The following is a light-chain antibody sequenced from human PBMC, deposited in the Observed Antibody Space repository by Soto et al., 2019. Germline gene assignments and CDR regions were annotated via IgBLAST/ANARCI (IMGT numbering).Light chain of an antibody. V-gene: IGLV1-47*01. Sequence: QSVLTQPPSASGPPGQRVTISCSGSSSNIGSNHVYWYQQFPGMAPKLLMYRSDQRPTGVPDRFSGSRSGTSASLAISGLRSDDEADYYCSARDDFLSGVVFGGGTKLTVL. CDR3: SARDDFLSGVV. CDR2: RSD. J-gene: IGLJ2*01. CDR1: SSNIGSNH.